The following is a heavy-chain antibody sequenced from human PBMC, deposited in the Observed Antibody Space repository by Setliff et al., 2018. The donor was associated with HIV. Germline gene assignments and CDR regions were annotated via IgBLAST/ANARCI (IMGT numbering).Heavy chain of an antibody. J-gene: IGHJ4*02. D-gene: IGHD5-12*01. CDR2: IGTAGDT. CDR3: ATHRVGQRPWLSDF. V-gene: IGHV3-13*01. Sequence: LRLSFAASGFTFSRYDMHWVRQGTGKGLESVSVIGTAGDTYYSASVKGRFTISRDNAKNALYLQMNSLRAEDTAVYYCATHRVGQRPWLSDFWGQGTLVTVSS. CDR1: GFTFSRYD.